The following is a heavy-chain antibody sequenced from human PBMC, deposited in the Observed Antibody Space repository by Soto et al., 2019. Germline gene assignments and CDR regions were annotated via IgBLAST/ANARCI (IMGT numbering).Heavy chain of an antibody. D-gene: IGHD3-16*01. CDR2: TYYRSRWYS. V-gene: IGHV6-1*01. CDR1: GDSLSNNSVA. Sequence: SQTLSLTCVISGDSLSNNSVAWNWIRQSPSRGLEWLGRTYYRSRWYSHYAESVKSRISFTPDTSKNHFSLHLKSVNSDDSAVYDCGRGVGYVATFDDWGQGTLVTVSS. CDR3: GRGVGYVATFDD. J-gene: IGHJ4*02.